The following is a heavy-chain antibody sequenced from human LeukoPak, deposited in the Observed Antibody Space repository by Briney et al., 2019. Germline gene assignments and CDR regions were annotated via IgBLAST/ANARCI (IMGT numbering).Heavy chain of an antibody. CDR2: IYTSGST. D-gene: IGHD5-18*01. J-gene: IGHJ6*02. CDR3: ARDADTAMATSIYGMDV. V-gene: IGHV4-61*02. CDR1: VGSLSSGSYY. Sequence: SQTLSLTCTVSVGSLSSGSYYCSWIRQPAGNGLEWIGRIYTSGSTNYHTSLKSRVTITVDTSKNQFYLKLSSVTDADTAVYYCARDADTAMATSIYGMDVWGQGTTVTVSS.